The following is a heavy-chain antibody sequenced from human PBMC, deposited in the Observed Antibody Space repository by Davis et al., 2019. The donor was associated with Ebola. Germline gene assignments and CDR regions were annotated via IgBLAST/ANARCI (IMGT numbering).Heavy chain of an antibody. Sequence: GESLKISCVASGFTFSSYAMNWFRQAPGKGLEWLSYINPPISAIYYANSVKGRFTITRDNAKSSVYFQMNSLIDEDTAVYYCAKDRTYYYDSRRFGNWGQGTLVTVSS. J-gene: IGHJ4*02. CDR2: INPPISAI. V-gene: IGHV3-48*02. D-gene: IGHD3-22*01. CDR3: AKDRTYYYDSRRFGN. CDR1: GFTFSSYA.